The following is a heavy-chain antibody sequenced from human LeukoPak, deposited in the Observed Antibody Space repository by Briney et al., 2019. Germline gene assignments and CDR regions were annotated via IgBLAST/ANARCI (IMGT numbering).Heavy chain of an antibody. D-gene: IGHD6-13*01. CDR3: AGYIAADF. CDR1: GFTFSSYG. CDR2: ISGSTSTT. Sequence: PGGSLRLSCAASGFTFSSYGMNWVRQAPGKGLEWVSYISGSTSTTHSADSVKGRFTISRDNAKNSLYLQMNSLRAEDTAVYYCAGYIAADFWGQGTLVTVSS. J-gene: IGHJ4*02. V-gene: IGHV3-48*01.